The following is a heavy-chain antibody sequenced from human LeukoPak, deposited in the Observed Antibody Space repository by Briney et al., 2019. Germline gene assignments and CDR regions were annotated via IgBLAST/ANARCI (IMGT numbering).Heavy chain of an antibody. Sequence: GGSLRLSCAASGFTFSSYSMNWVRQAPGKGLEWVPHITASGTAMFYADSVKGRFTISRDNAKNSLYLQMNSLRSEDTAVYYCARGVDTYDFWSGYYMPYYYYGMDVWGQGTTVTVSS. CDR1: GFTFSSYS. CDR3: ARGVDTYDFWSGYYMPYYYYGMDV. J-gene: IGHJ6*02. CDR2: ITASGTAM. V-gene: IGHV3-48*01. D-gene: IGHD3-3*01.